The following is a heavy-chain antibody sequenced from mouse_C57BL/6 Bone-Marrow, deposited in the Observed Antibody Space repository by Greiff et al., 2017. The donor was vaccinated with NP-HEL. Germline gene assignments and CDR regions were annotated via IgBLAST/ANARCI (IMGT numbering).Heavy chain of an antibody. J-gene: IGHJ4*01. V-gene: IGHV2-9-1*01. CDR3: SAMDY. CDR2: IWTGGGT. CDR1: GFSLTSYA. Sequence: VKLMESGPGLVAPSQSLSLTCTVSGFSLTSYAISWVRQPPGKGLEWLGVIWTGGGTNYNSALKSRLSIRKDNYKRQIFLKMNSMQTDDTARYDCSAMDYWGQGTSVTVSS.